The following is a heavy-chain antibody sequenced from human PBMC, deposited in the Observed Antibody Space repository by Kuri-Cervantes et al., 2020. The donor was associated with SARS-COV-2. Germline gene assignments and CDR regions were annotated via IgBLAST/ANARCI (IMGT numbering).Heavy chain of an antibody. CDR1: GFTFSSYD. CDR3: ARGDVQSGVDAFDI. V-gene: IGHV3-13*04. Sequence: GSLRLSCAASGFTFSSYDMHWVRQATGKGLEWVSAIGTAGDTYYPGSVKGRFTISRENAKNSLYLQMNSLRAGDTAVYYCARGDVQSGVDAFDIWGQGTMVTVSS. CDR2: IGTAGDT. D-gene: IGHD1-1*01. J-gene: IGHJ3*02.